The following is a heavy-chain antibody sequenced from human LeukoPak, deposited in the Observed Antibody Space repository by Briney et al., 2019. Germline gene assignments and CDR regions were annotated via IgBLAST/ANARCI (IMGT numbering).Heavy chain of an antibody. CDR3: ARGPSHTITYFFDY. CDR2: IYYSGST. Sequence: PSETLSLTCTVSGGSISSYYWSWIRQPPGKGLEWIGYIYYSGSTNYNPSLKSRVTMSVATSENQFSLKLTSVTAADTAVYYCARGPSHTITYFFDYWGQGTLVTVSS. CDR1: GGSISSYY. V-gene: IGHV4-59*12. D-gene: IGHD2/OR15-2a*01. J-gene: IGHJ4*02.